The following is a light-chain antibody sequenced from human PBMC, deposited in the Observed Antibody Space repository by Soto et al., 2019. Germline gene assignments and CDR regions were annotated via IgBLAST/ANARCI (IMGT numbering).Light chain of an antibody. V-gene: IGKV3-20*01. CDR3: QQDNNWPPIT. CDR1: QSVSSSY. J-gene: IGKJ5*01. Sequence: IVVSQSAVTLSLSPGERATLSCRASQSVSSSYLAWYQQKPGQAPRLLIYGASSRATGIPDRFSGSGSGTDFTLTISRLEPEDFAVYYCQQDNNWPPITFGQGTIPDIK. CDR2: GAS.